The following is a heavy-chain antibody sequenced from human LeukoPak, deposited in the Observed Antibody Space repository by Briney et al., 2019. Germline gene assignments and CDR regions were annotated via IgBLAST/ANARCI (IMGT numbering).Heavy chain of an antibody. J-gene: IGHJ6*03. CDR1: GYTFTIYD. CDR3: ARALSWTTESYYYMDV. V-gene: IGHV1-8*01. D-gene: IGHD3/OR15-3a*01. Sequence: ASVTVSCKASGYTFTIYDINWVRQATGQGLEWMGWMNPNSGNTGYAQKFQGRVTMTKNTSITTAYMDLSSLRSEDTAVYYCARALSWTTESYYYMDVWGKGTTVTVSS. CDR2: MNPNSGNT.